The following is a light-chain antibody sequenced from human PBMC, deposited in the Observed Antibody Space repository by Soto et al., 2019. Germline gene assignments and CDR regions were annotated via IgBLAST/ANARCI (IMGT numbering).Light chain of an antibody. CDR2: DVS. V-gene: IGLV2-11*01. Sequence: QSALTQPRLVSGSPGQSVTISCTGTNSDIGAYNYVSWYQQHPGKAPKVMIYDVSGRPSGVPDRFSGSKSGNTASLTISGLQAEDEADYYCCSPAGTYNFWVFGGGTKLTVL. CDR3: CSPAGTYNFWV. J-gene: IGLJ3*02. CDR1: NSDIGAYNY.